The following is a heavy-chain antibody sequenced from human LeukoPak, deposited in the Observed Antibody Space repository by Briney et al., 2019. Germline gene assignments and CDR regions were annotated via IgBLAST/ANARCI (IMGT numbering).Heavy chain of an antibody. CDR1: GLSFINYG. Sequence: PGGSLRLSCAASGLSFINYGMTWVRQAPGKGLEWVSAISGSAVITFYADSVKGRFTISRDNSKNTLYLQMNSLRAEDTAVYYCAKDGRVEMATIITNWFDPWGQGTLVTVSS. CDR3: AKDGRVEMATIITNWFDP. CDR2: ISGSAVIT. V-gene: IGHV3-23*01. D-gene: IGHD5-24*01. J-gene: IGHJ5*02.